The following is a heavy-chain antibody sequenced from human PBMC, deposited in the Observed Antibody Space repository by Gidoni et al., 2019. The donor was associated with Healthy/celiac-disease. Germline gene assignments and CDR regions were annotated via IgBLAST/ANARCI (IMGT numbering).Heavy chain of an antibody. J-gene: IGHJ6*02. V-gene: IGHV3-33*01. Sequence: QVQLVESGGGVVQPGRSLRLSCAASGFTFSSYGMPWVRQAPGKGLEWVAVIWYDGSNKYYADSVKGRFTISRDNSKNTLYLQMNSLRAEDTAVYYCARDSHGSGFGVDVYYGMDVWGQGTTVTVSS. D-gene: IGHD3-3*01. CDR2: IWYDGSNK. CDR3: ARDSHGSGFGVDVYYGMDV. CDR1: GFTFSSYG.